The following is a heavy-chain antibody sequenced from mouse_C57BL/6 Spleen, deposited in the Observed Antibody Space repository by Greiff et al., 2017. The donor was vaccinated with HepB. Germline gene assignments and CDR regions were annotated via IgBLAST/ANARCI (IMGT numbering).Heavy chain of an antibody. CDR2: IDPSDSYT. CDR1: GYTFTSYW. V-gene: IGHV1-50*01. J-gene: IGHJ4*01. CDR3: ARREDSDDAMDY. Sequence: VQLQQPGAELVKPGASVKLSCKASGYTFTSYWMQWVKQRPGQGLEWIGEIDPSDSYTNYNQKFKGKATLTVDTSSSTAYMQLSSLTSEDSAVYYCARREDSDDAMDYWGQGTSVTVSS.